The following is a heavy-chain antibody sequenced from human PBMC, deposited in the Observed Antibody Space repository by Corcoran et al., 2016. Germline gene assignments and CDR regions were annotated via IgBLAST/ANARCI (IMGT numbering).Heavy chain of an antibody. CDR2: INPSGGST. CDR1: GYTFTSYY. Sequence: QVQLVQSGAEVKKPGASVKVSCKASGYTFTSYYMHWVRQATGQGLEWMGIINPSGGSTSYAQKFRGRVTMTRDTSTSTVYMELSSLRSEDTAVDYCARGPDSPYSSPSYYFDYWGQGTLVTVSS. V-gene: IGHV1-46*01. J-gene: IGHJ4*02. CDR3: ARGPDSPYSSPSYYFDY. D-gene: IGHD6-13*01.